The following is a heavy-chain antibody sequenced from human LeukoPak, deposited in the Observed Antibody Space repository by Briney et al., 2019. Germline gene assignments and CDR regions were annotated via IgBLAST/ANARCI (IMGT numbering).Heavy chain of an antibody. Sequence: GGSLRLSCAASGFTFSSYAMSWVRQAPGKGLEWVSAISGSGGSTYYADSVKGRFTISRDNSKNTLYLQMNSLRAEDTAVYYCAKVLLRYDGSGYYGDYWGQGTLVTVSS. CDR1: GFTFSSYA. D-gene: IGHD3-22*01. V-gene: IGHV3-23*01. CDR3: AKVLLRYDGSGYYGDY. J-gene: IGHJ4*02. CDR2: ISGSGGST.